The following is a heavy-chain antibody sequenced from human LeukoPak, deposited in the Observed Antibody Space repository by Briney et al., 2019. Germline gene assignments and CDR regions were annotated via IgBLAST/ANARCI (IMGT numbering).Heavy chain of an antibody. CDR3: ARHSWQRDYFDY. Sequence: ASMKVSCKASGYTFTSYGISWVRQAPGQGLEWMGWISAYNGNTNYAQKLQGRVTMTTDTSTSTAYMELRSLRSDDTAVYYCARHSWQRDYFDYWGQGTLVTVSS. CDR2: ISAYNGNT. D-gene: IGHD2-15*01. CDR1: GYTFTSYG. J-gene: IGHJ4*02. V-gene: IGHV1-18*01.